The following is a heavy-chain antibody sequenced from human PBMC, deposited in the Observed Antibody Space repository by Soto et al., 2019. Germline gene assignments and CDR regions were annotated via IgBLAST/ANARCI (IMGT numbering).Heavy chain of an antibody. CDR1: GFTFNTYA. CDR3: AKVMASIVPTILLFDY. V-gene: IGHV3-23*01. Sequence: EVQLLESGGGLVQPGGSLRLSCAASGFTFNTYAMSWVRQAPGKGLEWVSGISGSGGSTLYTDSVKGRFTISRDNSKNTLLLKMNSLRAEHTAVYYCAKVMASIVPTILLFDYWGQGTLVTVSS. J-gene: IGHJ4*02. D-gene: IGHD5-12*01. CDR2: ISGSGGST.